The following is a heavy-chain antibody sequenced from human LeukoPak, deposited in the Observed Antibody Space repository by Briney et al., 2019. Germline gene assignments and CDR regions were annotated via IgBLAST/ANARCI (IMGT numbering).Heavy chain of an antibody. CDR3: ATSVVVIDGLGVDY. V-gene: IGHV3-30*04. J-gene: IGHJ4*02. D-gene: IGHD3-22*01. CDR2: ISYDGSNK. Sequence: PGGSLRLSCAASGFTFSSYAMHWVRQAPGKGLEWVAVISYDGSNKYYADSVKGRFTISRDNSKNTLYLQMNSLRAEDTAVYYCATSVVVIDGLGVDYWGQGTLVTVSS. CDR1: GFTFSSYA.